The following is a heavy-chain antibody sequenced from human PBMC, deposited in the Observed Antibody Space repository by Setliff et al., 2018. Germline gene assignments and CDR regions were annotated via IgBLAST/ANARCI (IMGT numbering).Heavy chain of an antibody. J-gene: IGHJ4*02. CDR3: AHILVVVTATGYYFDY. V-gene: IGHV2-5*02. Sequence: SGPTLVNPTQTLTLTCTFSGCSLSTSGVGVGWIRQPPGKALEWLALIYWDDDKRYSPSLKSRLTITKDTSKNQVALIMTNMDPVDTATYFCAHILVVVTATGYYFDYWGQGALVTVSS. CDR2: IYWDDDK. CDR1: GCSLSTSGVG. D-gene: IGHD2-21*02.